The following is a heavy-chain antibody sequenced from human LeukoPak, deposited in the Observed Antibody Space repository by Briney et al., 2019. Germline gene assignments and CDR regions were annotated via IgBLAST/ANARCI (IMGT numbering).Heavy chain of an antibody. CDR3: AGGPDYYVVDPGIPFEY. J-gene: IGHJ4*01. D-gene: IGHD3-10*02. V-gene: IGHV3-53*01. CDR2: ISSGGKT. Sequence: PGGSLRLSCTVSGFTVSINSMSWVRQAPGKGLEWVSLISSGGKTSYADSVKGRFTISRDKSKNTLYLHMTSLRAEDTAVYYCAGGPDYYVVDPGIPFEYWGHGTLVSVSS. CDR1: GFTVSINS.